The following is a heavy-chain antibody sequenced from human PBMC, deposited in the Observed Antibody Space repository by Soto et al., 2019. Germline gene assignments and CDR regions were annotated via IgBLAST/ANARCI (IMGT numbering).Heavy chain of an antibody. Sequence: PGGSLRLSCAASGFTFRNHAMTWVRQAPGTGLEWVSTLNLDGSNTHYADSVKGRFTISRDNSRNTLYLQMNSLRAADTALYYCVSWLSDHFDYWGQGTPVTVSS. CDR3: VSWLSDHFDY. D-gene: IGHD5-12*01. V-gene: IGHV3-23*01. CDR2: LNLDGSNT. CDR1: GFTFRNHA. J-gene: IGHJ4*02.